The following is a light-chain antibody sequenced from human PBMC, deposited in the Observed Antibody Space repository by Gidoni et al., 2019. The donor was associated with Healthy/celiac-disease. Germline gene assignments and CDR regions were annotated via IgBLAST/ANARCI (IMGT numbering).Light chain of an antibody. Sequence: ELVLKQSPHTLSLSPGERATLSCRASQSVSSSYLAWYQQKTGQAPRPLIYGASSRATGIPDRCSGSGSGTDFTLTISRLEPEDFAVYYCQQYGSSPPRITFGGGTKVEIK. CDR2: GAS. J-gene: IGKJ4*01. V-gene: IGKV3-20*01. CDR1: QSVSSSY. CDR3: QQYGSSPPRIT.